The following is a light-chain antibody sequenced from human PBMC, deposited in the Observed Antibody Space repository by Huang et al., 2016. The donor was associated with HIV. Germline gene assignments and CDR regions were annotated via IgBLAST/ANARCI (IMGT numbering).Light chain of an antibody. J-gene: IGKJ3*01. CDR3: QQYYTTPRT. V-gene: IGKV4-1*01. CDR1: QSVLHSSNEKND. Sequence: IVMTQSPASLPVSLGARATINFKSSQSVLHSSNEKNDLAWYQQKPGQPPKLLIYWASSRVSGVPDRFSGGGSGTDFTLTISSLQAEDVAVYYCQQYYTTPRTFGPGTKLDIK. CDR2: WAS.